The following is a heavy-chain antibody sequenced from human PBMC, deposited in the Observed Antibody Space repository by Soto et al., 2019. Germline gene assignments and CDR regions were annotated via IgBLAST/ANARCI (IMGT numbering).Heavy chain of an antibody. CDR1: GFTFSSYG. J-gene: IGHJ6*02. CDR3: ANRGGYYYDSSGYHYYYYGMDV. D-gene: IGHD3-22*01. CDR2: ISYDGSNK. Sequence: QVQLVESGGGVVQPGRSLRLSCAASGFTFSSYGMHWVRQAPGKGLEWVAVISYDGSNKYYADSVKGRFTISRDNSKNTLYLQMNSLRAEDTAVYYCANRGGYYYDSSGYHYYYYGMDVWGQGTTVTVSS. V-gene: IGHV3-30*18.